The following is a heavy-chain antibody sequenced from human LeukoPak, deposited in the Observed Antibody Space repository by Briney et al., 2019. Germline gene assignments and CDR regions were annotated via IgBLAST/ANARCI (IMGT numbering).Heavy chain of an antibody. CDR2: ISSSSSTI. CDR3: ARGNYDFWSGLSSL. J-gene: IGHJ4*02. CDR1: GGYISSSS. D-gene: IGHD3-3*01. Sequence: PSETLSLTCTVSGGYISSSSYYWGRVRPPPGKGLEWVSYISSSSSTIYYADSVKGRFTISRDNANTSLYLQMNSLRAEDTAVYYCARGNYDFWSGLSSLWGQGTLVTVSS. V-gene: IGHV3-48*01.